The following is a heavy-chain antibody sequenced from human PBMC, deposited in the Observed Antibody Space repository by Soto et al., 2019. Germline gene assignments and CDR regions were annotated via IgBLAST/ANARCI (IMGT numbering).Heavy chain of an antibody. CDR3: ARSIALAGPDY. J-gene: IGHJ4*02. D-gene: IGHD6-19*01. CDR1: GDSISSSSYY. CDR2: SFYSGST. V-gene: IGHV4-39*01. Sequence: QLQLQESGPGLVKPSETLSLTCAVSGDSISSSSYYWGWIRQPPGKGLEWIGSSFYSGSTYYNPSLKSRVTISVDTPKNQFSLKLSSVTAADTAVYYCARSIALAGPDYWGQGTLVTVSS.